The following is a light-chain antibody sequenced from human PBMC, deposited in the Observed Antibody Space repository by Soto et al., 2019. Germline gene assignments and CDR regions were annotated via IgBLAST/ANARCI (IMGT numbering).Light chain of an antibody. Sequence: QSALTQPPSASGSPGQSVTISCTGTSSDVGGYNFVSWYQQHPGKAPKLMIYDVSKRPSWVPDRFSGSKSGNTASLTVSGLQADDEADYYCSSYAGSNNLVFGGGTKLTVL. CDR3: SSYAGSNNLV. CDR2: DVS. V-gene: IGLV2-8*01. J-gene: IGLJ3*02. CDR1: SSDVGGYNF.